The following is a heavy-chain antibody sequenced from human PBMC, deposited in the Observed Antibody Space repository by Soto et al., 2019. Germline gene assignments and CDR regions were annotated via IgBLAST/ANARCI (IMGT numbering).Heavy chain of an antibody. D-gene: IGHD6-19*01. CDR1: GFTFSSFA. Sequence: EVQLLESGGGLVQPGGSLRLSCAASGFTFSSFAMSWVRQAPGKGLEGVSAISSRGDSTYYADSVKGRFTISRDNSKTTIYMQMNRLRAEDTAVYYCAKDLIHGDNSGRPFDSWGQGPLVTVSS. V-gene: IGHV3-23*01. CDR2: ISSRGDST. J-gene: IGHJ4*02. CDR3: AKDLIHGDNSGRPFDS.